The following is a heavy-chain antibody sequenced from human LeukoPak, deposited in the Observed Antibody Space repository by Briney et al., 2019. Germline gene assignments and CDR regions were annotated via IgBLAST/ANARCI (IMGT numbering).Heavy chain of an antibody. D-gene: IGHD2-2*01. V-gene: IGHV4-59*01. CDR2: IYYSGST. Sequence: SETLSLTCTVSGGSISSYYWSWIRQPPGKGLEWIGFIYYSGSTNYNPSLKSRVTISVDTSKDQFSLKLSSVTAADTAVYYCARDSPLSSFDSWGQGTLVTVSS. J-gene: IGHJ4*02. CDR1: GGSISSYY. CDR3: ARDSPLSSFDS.